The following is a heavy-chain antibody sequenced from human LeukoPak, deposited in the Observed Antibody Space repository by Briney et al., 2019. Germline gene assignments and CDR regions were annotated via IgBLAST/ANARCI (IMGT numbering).Heavy chain of an antibody. CDR1: GFTFSSYG. Sequence: QSGGSLGLSCAASGFTFSSYGMHWVRQAPGKGLEWVTFIHYDGSNKYYADSVKGRFTISRDNAKNSLYLQMNSLRAEDTAVYYCATYSSLNRREFQYWGQGTLLTVSS. D-gene: IGHD3-22*01. J-gene: IGHJ1*01. CDR3: ATYSSLNRREFQY. CDR2: IHYDGSNK. V-gene: IGHV3-30*02.